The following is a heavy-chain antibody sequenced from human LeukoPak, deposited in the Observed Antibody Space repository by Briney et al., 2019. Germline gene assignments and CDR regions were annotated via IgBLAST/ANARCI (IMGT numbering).Heavy chain of an antibody. CDR1: GFTFSSYG. D-gene: IGHD2-21*01. CDR3: AKKSGDHFHFDF. J-gene: IGHJ4*02. Sequence: PGGSLRLSCAASGFTFSSYGMGWVRQTPGKGLEWVATIGTSGANTYHADYVKGRFTISRDNSKSTLYLQMNSLRAEDTAVYHCAKKSGDHFHFDFWGQGTLVTVSS. CDR2: IGTSGANT. V-gene: IGHV3-23*01.